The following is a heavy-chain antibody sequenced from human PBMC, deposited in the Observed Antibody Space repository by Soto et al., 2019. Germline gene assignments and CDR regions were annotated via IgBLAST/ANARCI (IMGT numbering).Heavy chain of an antibody. CDR1: GFTFSSYA. V-gene: IGHV3-23*01. Sequence: GGSLRLSCAASGFTFSSYAMSWVRQAPGKGLEWVSAISGSGGSTYYADSVKGRFTISRDNSKNTLYLQMNSLRAEDTAVYYCAKADEVATILYSDYWGQGTRVTVSS. CDR2: ISGSGGST. CDR3: AKADEVATILYSDY. D-gene: IGHD5-12*01. J-gene: IGHJ4*02.